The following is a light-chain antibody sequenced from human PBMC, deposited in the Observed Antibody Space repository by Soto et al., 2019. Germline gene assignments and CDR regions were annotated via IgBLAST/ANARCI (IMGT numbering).Light chain of an antibody. CDR1: QSVITY. CDR2: DAS. J-gene: IGKJ4*01. CDR3: QQRYIWPPLT. Sequence: EIVLTQSPATLSLSPGERATLSCRASQSVITYLAWYQQKPGQAPRLLIYDASNRATGIPARFSGSGSGTDFTLTISNLEPEDFAVYYCQQRYIWPPLTLGGGTKVDI. V-gene: IGKV3-11*01.